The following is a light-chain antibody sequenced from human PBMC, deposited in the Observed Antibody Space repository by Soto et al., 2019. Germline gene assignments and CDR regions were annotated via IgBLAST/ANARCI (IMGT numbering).Light chain of an antibody. CDR2: KAS. CDR1: QSISSW. Sequence: DIQMTQSPSTLSASVGDRVTITCRASQSISSWLAWYQQKPGKAPNLLIYKASSLESGVPSRFSGSGSGTEFTLTISSLLPDDFATYYCQQYNSYSVTFGPGTKVEIK. V-gene: IGKV1-5*03. J-gene: IGKJ1*01. CDR3: QQYNSYSVT.